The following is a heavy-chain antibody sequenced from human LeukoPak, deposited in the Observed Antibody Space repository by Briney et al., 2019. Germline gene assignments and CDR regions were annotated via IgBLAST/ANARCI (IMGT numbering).Heavy chain of an antibody. CDR1: GYTFTSYA. J-gene: IGHJ5*02. Sequence: ASVKVSCKASGYTFTSYAMHWVRQAPGQRLEWMGWINAGNGNTKYSQKFQGRVTITRDTSASTAYMELSSLRSEDTAVYYCARVNSGSYYSSLAGWFDPWGQGTLVTVSS. V-gene: IGHV1-3*01. CDR3: ARVNSGSYYSSLAGWFDP. CDR2: INAGNGNT. D-gene: IGHD1-26*01.